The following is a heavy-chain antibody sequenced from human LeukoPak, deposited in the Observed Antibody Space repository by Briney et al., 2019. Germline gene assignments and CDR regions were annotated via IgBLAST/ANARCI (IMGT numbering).Heavy chain of an antibody. CDR3: ARLGNYGTTFDY. J-gene: IGHJ4*02. CDR2: TYSGGST. D-gene: IGHD4-17*01. CDR1: GFTFSSSW. Sequence: GGSLRLSCAASGFTFSSSWMHWVRQAPGTGPVWVSVTYSGGSTYYADSVKGRFTISRDNSSNTLYLQMNSLRAEDTAVYYCARLGNYGTTFDYWGQGTLVTVSS. V-gene: IGHV3-53*01.